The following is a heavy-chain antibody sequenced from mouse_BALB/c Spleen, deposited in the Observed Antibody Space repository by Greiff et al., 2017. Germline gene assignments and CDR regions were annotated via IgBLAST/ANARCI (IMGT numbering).Heavy chain of an antibody. J-gene: IGHJ4*01. D-gene: IGHD2-3*01. V-gene: IGHV5-17*02. CDR1: GFTFSSFG. Sequence: EVQRVESGGGLVQPGGSRKLSCAASGFTFSSFGMHWVRQAPEKGLEWVAYISSGSSTIYYADTVKGRFTISRDNPKNTLFLQMTSLRSEDTAMYYCARESHYEGHYAMDYWGQGTSVTVSS. CDR3: ARESHYEGHYAMDY. CDR2: ISSGSSTI.